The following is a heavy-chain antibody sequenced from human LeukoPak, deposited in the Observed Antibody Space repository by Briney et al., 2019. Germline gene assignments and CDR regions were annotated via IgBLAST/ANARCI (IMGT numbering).Heavy chain of an antibody. D-gene: IGHD1-26*01. J-gene: IGHJ4*02. CDR3: AREGGSGSYLY. CDR2: ISSNGGST. CDR1: GFTFSSYA. V-gene: IGHV3-64*01. Sequence: PGGSLRPSCAASGFTFSSYAMHWVRQAPGKGLEYVSAISSNGGSTYYANSVKGRFTISRDNSKNTLYLQMGSLRAEDMAVYYCAREGGSGSYLYWGQGTLVTVSS.